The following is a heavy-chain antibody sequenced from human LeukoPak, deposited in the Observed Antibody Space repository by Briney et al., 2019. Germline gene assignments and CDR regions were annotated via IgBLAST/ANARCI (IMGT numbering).Heavy chain of an antibody. V-gene: IGHV1-18*04. CDR2: ISAYNGNT. CDR3: ARDWSGDMVAATAFDY. CDR1: GYTFTSYG. Sequence: GASVKVSCKASGYTFTSYGISWVRQAPGQGLEWMGWISAYNGNTNYAQKLQGRVTMTTDTSTSTAYMELRSLRSDDTAVYYCARDWSGDMVAATAFDYWGQGTLVTVSS. D-gene: IGHD2-15*01. J-gene: IGHJ4*02.